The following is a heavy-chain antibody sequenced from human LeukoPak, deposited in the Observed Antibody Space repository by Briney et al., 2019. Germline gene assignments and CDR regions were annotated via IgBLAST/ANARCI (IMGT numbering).Heavy chain of an antibody. V-gene: IGHV4-38-2*02. D-gene: IGHD3-10*01. CDR2: IYHSGST. CDR3: ATMVRGVNSIDAFDI. CDR1: GYSISSGYY. Sequence: SETLSLTCTVSGYSISSGYYWGWIRQPPGKGLEWIGSIYHSGSTYYNPSLKSRVTISVDTSKNQFSLKLSSVTAADTAVYYCATMVRGVNSIDAFDIWGQGTMVTVSS. J-gene: IGHJ3*02.